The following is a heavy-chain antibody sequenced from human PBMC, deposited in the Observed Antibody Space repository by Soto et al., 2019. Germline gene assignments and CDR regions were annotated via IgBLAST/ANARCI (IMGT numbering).Heavy chain of an antibody. J-gene: IGHJ4*02. Sequence: GESLKISCKASGYIIKNYWIGWVRQMPGQGLEWMGIIFPDDSDTRYSPSFQGHVTTSVDKSISTAYVQWSSLKASDSAIYYCFRGGVTSRTFDYWGQGTLVTVSS. CDR2: IFPDDSDT. CDR1: GYIIKNYW. D-gene: IGHD3-16*01. CDR3: FRGGVTSRTFDY. V-gene: IGHV5-51*01.